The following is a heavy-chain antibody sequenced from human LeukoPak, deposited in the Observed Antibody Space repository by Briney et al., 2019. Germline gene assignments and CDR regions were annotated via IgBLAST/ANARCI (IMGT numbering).Heavy chain of an antibody. CDR2: ISTSGSII. V-gene: IGHV3-11*04. Sequence: GGSLRLSCAASGFTFSDYYMSWIRQAPGKGLEWVSYISTSGSIISYADSVKGRFTISRDNAKNSLYLQMNSLRAEDTRVYYCARTPGDYDDYWGQGTLVTVSS. CDR1: GFTFSDYY. J-gene: IGHJ4*02. CDR3: ARTPGDYDDY. D-gene: IGHD2-15*01.